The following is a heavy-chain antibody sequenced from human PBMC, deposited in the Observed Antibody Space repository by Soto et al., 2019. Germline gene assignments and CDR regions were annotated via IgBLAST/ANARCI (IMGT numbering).Heavy chain of an antibody. J-gene: IGHJ6*02. CDR1: GFTFSSYA. V-gene: IGHV3-30-3*01. D-gene: IGHD3-3*01. CDR2: ISYDGSNK. Sequence: LRLSCAASGFTFSSYAMHWVRQAPGKGLEWVAVISYDGSNKYYADSVKGRFTISRDNSKNTLYLQMNSLRAEDTAVYYCARVFGDYYYYGMDVWGQGTTVTVSS. CDR3: ARVFGDYYYYGMDV.